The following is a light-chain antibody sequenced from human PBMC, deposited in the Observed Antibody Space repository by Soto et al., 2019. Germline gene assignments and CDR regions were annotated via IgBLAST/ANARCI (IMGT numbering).Light chain of an antibody. Sequence: LTQPASVSGSPGQSITISCTGTSXDVGGYNYVSWYQQHPGKAPKLMIYEVSNRPSGVSNRFSGSKSGNTASLTISGLQAEDEADYYCSSYTSSSTYVFGTGTKVTVL. J-gene: IGLJ1*01. CDR3: SSYTSSSTYV. CDR2: EVS. V-gene: IGLV2-14*01. CDR1: SXDVGGYNY.